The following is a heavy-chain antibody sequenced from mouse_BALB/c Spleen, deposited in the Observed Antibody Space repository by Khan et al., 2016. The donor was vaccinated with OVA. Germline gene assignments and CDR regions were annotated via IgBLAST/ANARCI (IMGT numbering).Heavy chain of an antibody. D-gene: IGHD2-2*01. CDR3: ARRGDDEAWFAY. Sequence: EVELVESGGDLVKPGGSLKLSCAASGFTFSNYDMSWVRQTPDKRLEWVATISSAGSYTYYPDSVKGRFTISRDNAKNTLYLQMSSLKSEDTSMYYCARRGDDEAWFAYWGQGTLVTVSA. J-gene: IGHJ3*01. CDR1: GFTFSNYD. V-gene: IGHV5-6*01. CDR2: ISSAGSYT.